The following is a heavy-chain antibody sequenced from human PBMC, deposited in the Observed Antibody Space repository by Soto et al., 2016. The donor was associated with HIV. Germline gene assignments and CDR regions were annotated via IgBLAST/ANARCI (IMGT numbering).Heavy chain of an antibody. V-gene: IGHV3-23*01. J-gene: IGHJ4*02. CDR3: SVWISKYTLYY. CDR2: ISDAVTGNT. D-gene: IGHD5-12*01. CDR1: DSDLVDYT. Sequence: EVQLLESGGDLVQPGGSRRDSPVQPLDSDLVDYTMIWVRQAPGKGLEWISTISDAVTGNTHYVDSVKGRFTISRDDSRNTVYLQIDNLRVEDTAAYYCSVWISKYTLYYWGPGNPGRRLL.